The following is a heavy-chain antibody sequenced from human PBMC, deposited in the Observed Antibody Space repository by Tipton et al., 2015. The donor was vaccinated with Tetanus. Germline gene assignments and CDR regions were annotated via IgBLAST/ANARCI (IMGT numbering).Heavy chain of an antibody. CDR3: ARDFGSNHNWFDP. Sequence: GLVKPSETLSLTCAVYGDSLVRGGYYWTWIRHLPGKGLEWIGYIYHTGAAHYNPSLKSRVTLSVDMSKNQFFLKMISMTAADKAVYFCARDFGSNHNWFDPWGQVTPVTVSS. D-gene: IGHD6-13*01. J-gene: IGHJ5*02. CDR2: IYHTGAA. CDR1: GDSLVRGGYY. V-gene: IGHV4-31*11.